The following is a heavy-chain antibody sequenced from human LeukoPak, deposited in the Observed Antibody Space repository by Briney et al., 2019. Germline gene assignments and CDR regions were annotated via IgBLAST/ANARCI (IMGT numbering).Heavy chain of an antibody. CDR3: ARDQGSLTRSWYTGY. Sequence: GASVKVSCKASGYTFTGYHIQWVRHAPGHGLEWMGRITPYSGVTNFAQKFQGRVTMTRHTSTTTAYTDLCTLTPVDTAVYFFARDQGSLTRSWYTGYWGQGTQVTVSS. D-gene: IGHD6-13*01. CDR2: ITPYSGVT. CDR1: GYTFTGYH. J-gene: IGHJ4*02. V-gene: IGHV1-2*06.